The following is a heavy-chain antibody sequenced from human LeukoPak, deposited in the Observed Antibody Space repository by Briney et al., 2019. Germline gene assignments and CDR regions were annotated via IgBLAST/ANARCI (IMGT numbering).Heavy chain of an antibody. D-gene: IGHD6-25*01. V-gene: IGHV3-48*02. Sequence: GGSLRLSCAASGFTFSSYAVNWVRQAPGKGLEWVAYISSSSSTIYYADSVKGRFTISRDNAKNSLYVQMNSLRDEDAAVYYCARGSGVDAHIDYWGQGTLVTVSS. CDR2: ISSSSSTI. CDR3: ARGSGVDAHIDY. CDR1: GFTFSSYA. J-gene: IGHJ4*02.